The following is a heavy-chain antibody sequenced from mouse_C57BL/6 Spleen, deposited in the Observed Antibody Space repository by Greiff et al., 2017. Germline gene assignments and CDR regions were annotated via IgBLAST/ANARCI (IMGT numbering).Heavy chain of an antibody. CDR1: GFNIKDDY. D-gene: IGHD1-1*01. Sequence: EVQLQQSGAELVRPGASVKLSCTASGFNIKDDYMHWVKQRPEQGLEWIGWIDPENGDTEYASKFQGKATITADTSSNTAYLQLSSLTSEDTAVYYGTTATTVVDWYFDVWGTGTTVTVSS. J-gene: IGHJ1*03. V-gene: IGHV14-4*01. CDR2: IDPENGDT. CDR3: TTATTVVDWYFDV.